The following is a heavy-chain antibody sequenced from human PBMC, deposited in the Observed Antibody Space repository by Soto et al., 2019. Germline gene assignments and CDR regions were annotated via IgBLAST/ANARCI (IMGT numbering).Heavy chain of an antibody. Sequence: EVQLLESGGGLVQPGGSLRLSCAASGFTFSSYAMSWVRQAPGKGLEWVSAISGSGGSTYYADSVKGRFTISRDNSKNTLYLQMNSLRAEDTAVYYCAKVLVIVVATAEYFQNWGQGTLVTVSS. CDR1: GFTFSSYA. CDR2: ISGSGGST. CDR3: AKVLVIVVATAEYFQN. V-gene: IGHV3-23*01. D-gene: IGHD3-22*01. J-gene: IGHJ1*01.